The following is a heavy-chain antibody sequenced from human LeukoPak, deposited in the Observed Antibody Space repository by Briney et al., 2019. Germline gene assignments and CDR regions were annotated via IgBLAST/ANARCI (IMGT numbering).Heavy chain of an antibody. CDR2: INPSGGST. CDR3: ARSQSRCIDY. Sequence: ASVKVSCKASGYTFTSYYMHWVRQAPGQGLEWMGIINPSGGSTSYAQKFQGRVTMTRDTSISTAYMELSRLRSDDTAVYYCARSQSRCIDYWGQGTLVTVSS. D-gene: IGHD5-24*01. V-gene: IGHV1-46*01. J-gene: IGHJ4*02. CDR1: GYTFTSYY.